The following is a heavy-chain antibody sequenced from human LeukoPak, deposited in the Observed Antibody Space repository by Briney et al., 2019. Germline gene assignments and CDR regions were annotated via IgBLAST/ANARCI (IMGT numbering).Heavy chain of an antibody. D-gene: IGHD2-15*01. CDR1: GYSFTSYW. V-gene: IGHV5-51*01. Sequence: GESLKISCKGSGYSFTSYWIGWVRQMPGKGLEWMGIIYPGDSDTRYSPSFQGQVTISADKSISTAYLQWSSLKASDTAMYYCARLSGYCSGGSCYSGDYYYYGMDVWGQGTTVTVSS. J-gene: IGHJ6*02. CDR2: IYPGDSDT. CDR3: ARLSGYCSGGSCYSGDYYYYGMDV.